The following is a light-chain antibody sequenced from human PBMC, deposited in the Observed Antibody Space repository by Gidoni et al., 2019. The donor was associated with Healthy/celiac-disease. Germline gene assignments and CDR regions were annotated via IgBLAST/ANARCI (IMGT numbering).Light chain of an antibody. J-gene: IGKJ1*01. Sequence: HLTQSPDTLSASVGDRATITCRASQIISSWLAWYQQKPGKAPKLLIYKASSLESGVPSRFSGSGSGTEFTLTISSLQPDDFATYYCQQYNSYSRTFGQGTKVEIK. CDR2: KAS. V-gene: IGKV1-5*03. CDR1: QIISSW. CDR3: QQYNSYSRT.